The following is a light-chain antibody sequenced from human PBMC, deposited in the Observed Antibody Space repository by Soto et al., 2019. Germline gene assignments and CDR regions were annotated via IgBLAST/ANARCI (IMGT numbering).Light chain of an antibody. CDR3: HQYGSSRLT. V-gene: IGKV3-20*01. Sequence: EIVLTQSPGTLSLSPGDRATLSCRASQSVTSSYLAWFQQKPGQAPRLLIYEASSRATGIPDRFSGSGSGTDLTRSIIRLEPEDFAVYSCHQYGSSRLTFGQGTKLEIK. CDR2: EAS. CDR1: QSVTSSY. J-gene: IGKJ2*01.